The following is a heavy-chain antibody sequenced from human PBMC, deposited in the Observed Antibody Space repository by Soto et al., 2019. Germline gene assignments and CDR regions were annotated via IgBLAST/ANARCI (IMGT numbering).Heavy chain of an antibody. CDR3: ARERSDLPPDH. CDR2: ISPKNGDT. V-gene: IGHV1-18*01. Sequence: SVKGSCKAAGYTFSDYGGSWVRQAPGQGLEWMDWISPKNGDTNYAQKFRGRVTMTADTVTSTVYLDLRSLKSDDTAVNYCARERSDLPPDHWGQGTQVTVSS. D-gene: IGHD1-26*01. J-gene: IGHJ4*02. CDR1: GYTFSDYG.